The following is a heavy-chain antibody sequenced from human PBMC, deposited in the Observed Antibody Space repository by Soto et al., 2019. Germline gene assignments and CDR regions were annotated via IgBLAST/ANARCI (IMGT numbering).Heavy chain of an antibody. V-gene: IGHV3-23*01. J-gene: IGHJ6*02. CDR1: GFTFSNYA. CDR3: AKDIYSSSSGYCYYGMDV. D-gene: IGHD6-6*01. CDR2: LSSNSVHT. Sequence: GGSLRLSCAASGFTFSNYAMTWVRQAPGKGLEWVSTLSSNSVHTYYADSVKGRFTISRDNSKSTLYLQMNSLRAADTAIYFCAKDIYSSSSGYCYYGMDVWGRGTTVTVSS.